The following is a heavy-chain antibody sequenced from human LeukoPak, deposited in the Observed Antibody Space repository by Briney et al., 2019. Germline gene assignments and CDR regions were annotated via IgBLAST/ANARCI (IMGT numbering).Heavy chain of an antibody. CDR3: AKAKTAAGLSWFDP. CDR1: GLTFSSYA. V-gene: IGHV3-23*01. Sequence: PGGSLRLSCAASGLTFSSYAMSWVRQAPGKGLEWVSAISGSGGSTYYADSVKGRFTISRDNSKNTLYLQMNSLRAEDTAVYYCAKAKTAAGLSWFDPWGQGTLVTVSS. CDR2: ISGSGGST. J-gene: IGHJ5*02. D-gene: IGHD6-13*01.